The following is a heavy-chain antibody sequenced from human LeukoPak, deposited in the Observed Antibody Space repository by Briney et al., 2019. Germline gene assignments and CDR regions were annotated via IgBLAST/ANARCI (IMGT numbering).Heavy chain of an antibody. CDR2: IRYDGTDK. D-gene: IGHD1-26*01. CDR1: GFTFSSCG. V-gene: IGHV3-30*02. Sequence: PGGSLRLSCAASGFTFSSCGMHWVRQGPGKGLEWVAYIRYDGTDKYYKDSVKGRFTIARDNSKETLYLQMNSLSPDDTALYFCAKDVGVGVSDFDHWGQGTPVAVSS. CDR3: AKDVGVGVSDFDH. J-gene: IGHJ5*02.